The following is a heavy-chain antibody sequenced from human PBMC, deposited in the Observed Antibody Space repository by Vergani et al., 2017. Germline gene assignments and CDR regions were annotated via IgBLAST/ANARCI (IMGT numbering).Heavy chain of an antibody. J-gene: IGHJ4*02. CDR1: GVSISSYY. CDR3: ARLSRDCYNDFDY. CDR2: IYYSGRN. V-gene: IGHV4-59*01. D-gene: IGHD5-24*01. Sequence: QVQLQESGPGLVKPSETLSLTCTVSGVSISSYYWSWIRQPAGNGLEWIGYIYYSGRNNYNPSLKSRGTISVDTSKNQFSLKRSSVTAADTAVYYCARLSRDCYNDFDYWGQGTLVTGSS.